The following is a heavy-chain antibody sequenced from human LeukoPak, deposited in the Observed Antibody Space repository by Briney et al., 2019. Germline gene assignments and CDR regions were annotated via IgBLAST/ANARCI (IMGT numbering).Heavy chain of an antibody. Sequence: GGSLRLSCAASGFTFSSYAMSWVRQAPGKGLEWVSAISGSGGSTYYADSVKGRFTISRDNAKNSLFLQMNSLRAADTAVYSRANTVTFGGALRGDWGQGTLVTVSS. V-gene: IGHV3-23*01. CDR1: GFTFSSYA. D-gene: IGHD3-16*01. CDR2: ISGSGGST. J-gene: IGHJ4*02. CDR3: ANTVTFGGALRGD.